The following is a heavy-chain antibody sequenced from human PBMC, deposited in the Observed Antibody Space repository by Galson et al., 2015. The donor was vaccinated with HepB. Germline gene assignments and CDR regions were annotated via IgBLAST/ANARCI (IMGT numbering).Heavy chain of an antibody. D-gene: IGHD1-7*01. V-gene: IGHV1-2*02. CDR1: GYTFTGYY. Sequence: SVKVSCKASGYTFTGYYMHWVRQAPGQGLEWMGWINPNSGGTNYAQKFQGRVTMTRDTSISTAYMELSRLRSDDTAVYYCARVWWNYYETNAIKGAFEIWGQGTMVTVSS. J-gene: IGHJ3*02. CDR3: ARVWWNYYETNAIKGAFEI. CDR2: INPNSGGT.